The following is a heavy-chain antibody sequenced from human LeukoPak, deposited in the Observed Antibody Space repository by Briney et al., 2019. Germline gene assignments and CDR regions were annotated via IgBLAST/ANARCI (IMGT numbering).Heavy chain of an antibody. CDR2: INSDGSST. CDR3: AKDFVRYNIQFDY. V-gene: IGHV3-74*01. CDR1: GFTFSSYW. J-gene: IGHJ4*02. Sequence: GGSLRLSCAASGFTFSSYWMHWVRQAPGKGLVWVSRINSDGSSTSYADSVKGRFTISRDNAKNTLYLQMNSLRAEDTALYYCAKDFVRYNIQFDYWGQGALVTVSS. D-gene: IGHD1-1*01.